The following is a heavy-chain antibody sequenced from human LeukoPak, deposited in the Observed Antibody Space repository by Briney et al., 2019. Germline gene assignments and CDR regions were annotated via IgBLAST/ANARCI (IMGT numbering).Heavy chain of an antibody. CDR2: IKQDGSDK. Sequence: GGSLRLSCAASGFAFSNYWMTWVRQAPGKGLEWVANIKQDGSDKYYVDSVRGRFGISRDNAKSSLFLQMNSLRAEDTAVYYCARDSGWFRFDYWGRGTLVTVSS. CDR1: GFAFSNYW. J-gene: IGHJ4*02. D-gene: IGHD6-13*01. CDR3: ARDSGWFRFDY. V-gene: IGHV3-7*03.